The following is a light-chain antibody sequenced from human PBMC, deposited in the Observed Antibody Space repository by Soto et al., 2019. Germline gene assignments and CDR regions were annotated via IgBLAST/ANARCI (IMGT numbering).Light chain of an antibody. V-gene: IGLV2-23*01. CDR2: EGS. CDR1: SSEVGSYNL. J-gene: IGLJ3*02. CDR3: CSYAGSSTWV. Sequence: QSALTQPASVSGSPGQSITSSCTGTSSEVGSYNLVSWYQQHPGKAPKLRIYEGSKQPSGVSNRFSGSKSGNTASLTLSGLQAEEEADYSCCSYAGSSTWVFGGGTTVTVL.